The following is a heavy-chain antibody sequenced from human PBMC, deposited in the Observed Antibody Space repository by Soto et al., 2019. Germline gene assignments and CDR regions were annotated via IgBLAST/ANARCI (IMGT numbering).Heavy chain of an antibody. D-gene: IGHD4-4*01. CDR3: TREPDYSNYFEY. J-gene: IGHJ4*02. Sequence: EVQLVESGGGLVRPGGSLRLSCVASGFTFNNAWMNWVRQAPGKGLEWVGRIRSKADGGTIDYAAPVKDRFTISRDDSKNTLHLQMTSLKTEDTAVYYCTREPDYSNYFEYWGQGTLVTVSS. CDR1: GFTFNNAW. CDR2: IRSKADGGTI. V-gene: IGHV3-15*07.